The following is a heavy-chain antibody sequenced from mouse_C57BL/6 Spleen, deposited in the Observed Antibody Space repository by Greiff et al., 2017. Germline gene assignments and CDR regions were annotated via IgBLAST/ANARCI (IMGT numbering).Heavy chain of an antibody. CDR3: ARGRIYYDYDYNAMDY. CDR2: IHPISGST. Sequence: QVQLQQPGAELVKPGASVKLSCKASGYTFTSYWMHWVKQRPGQGLEWIGMIHPISGSTNYNEKFKSKATLTVDKSSSTACMQLSSLTSEDSAVYYCARGRIYYDYDYNAMDYWGQGTSVTVSS. V-gene: IGHV1-64*01. CDR1: GYTFTSYW. D-gene: IGHD2-4*01. J-gene: IGHJ4*01.